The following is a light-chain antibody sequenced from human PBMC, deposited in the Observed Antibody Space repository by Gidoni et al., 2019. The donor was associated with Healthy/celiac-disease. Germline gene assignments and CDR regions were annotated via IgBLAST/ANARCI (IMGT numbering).Light chain of an antibody. V-gene: IGLV2-14*01. CDR3: SSYTSSSTLV. Sequence: QSALTQPASVSGSPGQSLTISCTGTSSDVGGSNYVPWYHQHPGKAPKPMIYEVSNRPSGVPDRFSGSKSGNTASLTISGLQAEDEADYYCSSYTSSSTLVFGGGTKLTVL. J-gene: IGLJ2*01. CDR2: EVS. CDR1: SSDVGGSNY.